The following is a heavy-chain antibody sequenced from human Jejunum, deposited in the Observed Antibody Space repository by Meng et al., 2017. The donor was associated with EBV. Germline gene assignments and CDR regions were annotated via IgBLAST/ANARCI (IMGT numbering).Heavy chain of an antibody. CDR2: ISYSGST. Sequence: PERGHGLVRPSETLSSHGTVSGVSVSRGSYHWSWIRQAPGKGLEWIGFISYSGSTNYNPSLKSRVTISADASEKQFSLQLTSVTAADTAVYYCARHRDDYDSSGYYFDQWGQGTLVTVSS. J-gene: IGHJ4*02. D-gene: IGHD3-22*01. V-gene: IGHV4-61*01. CDR3: ARHRDDYDSSGYYFDQ. CDR1: GVSVSRGSYH.